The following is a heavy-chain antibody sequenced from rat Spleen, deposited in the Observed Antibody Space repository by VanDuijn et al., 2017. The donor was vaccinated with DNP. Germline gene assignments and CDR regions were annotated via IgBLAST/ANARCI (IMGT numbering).Heavy chain of an antibody. J-gene: IGHJ2*01. V-gene: IGHV3-1*01. Sequence: EVHLQESGPGLVKPSQSLSLTCSVTGYSITSNYWGWIRKFPGNKMEYIGHISYSGSTNYNPSLKSRISITRDTSKNHFFLHLNSVTSEDTATYCCARWTRYFDYWGQGVMVTVSS. CDR3: ARWTRYFDY. D-gene: IGHD1-7*01. CDR2: ISYSGST. CDR1: GYSITSNY.